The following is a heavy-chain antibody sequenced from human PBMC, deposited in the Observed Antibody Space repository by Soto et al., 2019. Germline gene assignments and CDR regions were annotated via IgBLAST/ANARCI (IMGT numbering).Heavy chain of an antibody. J-gene: IGHJ6*02. CDR1: GYSFTSYG. V-gene: IGHV1-18*04. Sequence: QIQLVQSGAEVKKPGASVKVSCKASGYSFTSYGISWVRQAPGQGLEWMGWISAYNGNTNYEQKFQGRVAMTTDTSTNTAYLELRSRRSDDAAVYYCARDPPITGSLRGTPLMAVWGQGTTVTVSS. CDR2: ISAYNGNT. D-gene: IGHD1-20*01. CDR3: ARDPPITGSLRGTPLMAV.